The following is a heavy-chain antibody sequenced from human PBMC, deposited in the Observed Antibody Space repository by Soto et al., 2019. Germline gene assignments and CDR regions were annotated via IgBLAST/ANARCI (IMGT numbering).Heavy chain of an antibody. CDR1: GFTFSSYG. J-gene: IGHJ4*02. Sequence: GGSLRLSCAASGFTFSSYGMHWVRQAPGKGLEWVAVISYDRSNKYYADSVKSRFTISRDNSKNTLYLQMNSLRAEDTAVYYCAKENVLRFLEWLFAYWGQGTLVTVSS. CDR2: ISYDRSNK. CDR3: AKENVLRFLEWLFAY. D-gene: IGHD3-3*01. V-gene: IGHV3-30*18.